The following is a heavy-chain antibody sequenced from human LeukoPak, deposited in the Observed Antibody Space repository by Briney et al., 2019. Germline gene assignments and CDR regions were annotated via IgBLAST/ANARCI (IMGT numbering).Heavy chain of an antibody. D-gene: IGHD6-6*01. CDR3: ARDREIAARFDY. CDR1: GYTFTGYY. V-gene: IGHV1-2*02. CDR2: INPNSGGT. J-gene: IGHJ4*02. Sequence: ASVKVSCKASGYTFTGYYMHWVRQAPGQGLEWMGWINPNSGGTNYAQEFQGRVTMTRDTSISTAYMELSRLRSDDTAAYYCARDREIAARFDYWGQGTLVTVSS.